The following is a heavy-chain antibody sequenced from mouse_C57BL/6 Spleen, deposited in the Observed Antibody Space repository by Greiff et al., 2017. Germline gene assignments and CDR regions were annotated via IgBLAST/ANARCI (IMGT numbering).Heavy chain of an antibody. CDR1: GFTFSSYA. Sequence: EVQVVESGGGLVKPGGSLKLSCAASGFTFSSYAMSWVRQTPEKRLEWVATISDGGSYTYYPDNVKGRFTISRDNAKNNLYLQMSHLKSEDTAMYYCGRVGYLYCFDYWGQGTTLTVSS. V-gene: IGHV5-4*01. J-gene: IGHJ2*01. CDR2: ISDGGSYT. D-gene: IGHD2-2*01. CDR3: GRVGYLYCFDY.